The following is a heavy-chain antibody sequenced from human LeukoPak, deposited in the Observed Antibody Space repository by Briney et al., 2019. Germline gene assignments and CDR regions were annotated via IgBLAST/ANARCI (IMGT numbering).Heavy chain of an antibody. D-gene: IGHD3-22*01. J-gene: IGHJ4*02. Sequence: GGSLRLSCAASGFTFSSYAMSWVRQAPGKGLEWVSAISGSGGSTYYADSVKGRFTISRDNSKNTLYLQMNSLRAEDTAVYYCARAEYYDSSGYYDYWGQGTLVTVSS. CDR1: GFTFSSYA. CDR3: ARAEYYDSSGYYDY. CDR2: ISGSGGST. V-gene: IGHV3-23*01.